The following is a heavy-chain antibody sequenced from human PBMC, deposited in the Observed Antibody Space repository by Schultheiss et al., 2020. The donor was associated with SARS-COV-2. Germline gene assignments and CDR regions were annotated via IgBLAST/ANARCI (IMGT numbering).Heavy chain of an antibody. D-gene: IGHD2-2*01. CDR3: AKDRIPAAMFDP. CDR2: ISYDGSNK. CDR1: GFTFSSYA. J-gene: IGHJ5*02. V-gene: IGHV3-30*04. Sequence: GGSLRLSCAASGFTFSSYAMHWVRQVPGKGLEWVAVISYDGSNKYYADSVKGRFTISRDNSKNTLYLQMNSLRAEDTAVYYCAKDRIPAAMFDPWGQGTLVTVSS.